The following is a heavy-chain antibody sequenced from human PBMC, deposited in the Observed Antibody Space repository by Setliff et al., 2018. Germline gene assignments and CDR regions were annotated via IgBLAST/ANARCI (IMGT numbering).Heavy chain of an antibody. Sequence: SETLSLTCIVSGGSISSHYWSWIRQPPGKGLEWIGSIYYSGNTNYNPSLKSRVTISIDTSKNQFSLKLSSVTAADTAVYHCARGKTFFGAFIRAFDIWGQGRMVT. J-gene: IGHJ3*02. V-gene: IGHV4-59*11. CDR1: GGSISSHY. CDR3: ARGKTFFGAFIRAFDI. CDR2: IYYSGNT. D-gene: IGHD3-3*01.